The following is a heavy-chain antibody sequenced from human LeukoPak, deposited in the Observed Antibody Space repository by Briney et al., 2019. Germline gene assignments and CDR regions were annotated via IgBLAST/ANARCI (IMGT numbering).Heavy chain of an antibody. D-gene: IGHD3-10*01. CDR3: ARVLLWFGDSYGFDP. Sequence: SETLSLTCAVYGGSFSGYYWSWIRQPPGKGLEWIGEINHSGSTYYNPSLKSRVTISVDTSKNQFSLKLSSVTAADTAVYYCARVLLWFGDSYGFDPWGQGTLVTVSS. V-gene: IGHV4-34*01. CDR2: INHSGST. CDR1: GGSFSGYY. J-gene: IGHJ5*02.